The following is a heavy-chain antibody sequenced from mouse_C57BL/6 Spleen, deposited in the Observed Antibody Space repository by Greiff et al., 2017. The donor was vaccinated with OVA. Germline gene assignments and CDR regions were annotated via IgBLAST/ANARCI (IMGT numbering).Heavy chain of an antibody. CDR3: ARWGGYYAADY. Sequence: QVQLQQPGAELVMPGASVKLSCKASGYTFTSYWMHWVKQRPGQGLEWIGEIDPSDSYTNYNQTFKGKSTLTVDKSSSTAYMQRSSLTSEDSAVYYCARWGGYYAADYWGQGTTLTVSS. CDR2: IDPSDSYT. CDR1: GYTFTSYW. D-gene: IGHD1-1*01. J-gene: IGHJ2*01. V-gene: IGHV1-69*01.